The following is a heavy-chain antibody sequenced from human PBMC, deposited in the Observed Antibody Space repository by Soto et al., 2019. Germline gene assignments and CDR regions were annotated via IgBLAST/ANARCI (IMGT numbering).Heavy chain of an antibody. Sequence: VSGAKLGNPTQPVTLTCTFSWFSLRASGVGVGWIRQPPGKALEWLALIYWDDDKRYSPSLKSRLTIPKDTSKNQVVLTMTNMDPVDTATYYCARLAPHRSEFDYWGQGTLVTVSS. D-gene: IGHD6-25*01. CDR3: ARLAPHRSEFDY. V-gene: IGHV2-5*02. CDR2: IYWDDDK. CDR1: WFSLRASGVG. J-gene: IGHJ4*02.